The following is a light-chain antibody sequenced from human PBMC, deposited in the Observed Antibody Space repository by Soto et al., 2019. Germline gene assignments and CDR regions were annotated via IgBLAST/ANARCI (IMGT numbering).Light chain of an antibody. V-gene: IGLV2-23*02. Sequence: QSALTQPASMSGSPGQSITISCTGTSSDVGGYNLVSWYQQHPGKAPKFMIYEVTKRPSGVSNRFSGSKSGNTASLTISGLQAEDEADYYCCSYGGRRTLVFGGGTKLTVL. J-gene: IGLJ3*02. CDR3: CSYGGRRTLV. CDR1: SSDVGGYNL. CDR2: EVT.